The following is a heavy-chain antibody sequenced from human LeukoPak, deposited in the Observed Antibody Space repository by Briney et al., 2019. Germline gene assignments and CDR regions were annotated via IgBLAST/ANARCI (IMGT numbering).Heavy chain of an antibody. Sequence: GGSLRLSCAASGFTFSSYGMSWVRQAPGKGLEWVSAISGSGGSTYYADSVKGRFTISRDNSKNTLYLQMNSLRAEDTAVYYCAKDPEGGSYYDYWGQGTLVTVSS. J-gene: IGHJ4*02. V-gene: IGHV3-23*01. CDR3: AKDPEGGSYYDY. CDR2: ISGSGGST. D-gene: IGHD1-26*01. CDR1: GFTFSSYG.